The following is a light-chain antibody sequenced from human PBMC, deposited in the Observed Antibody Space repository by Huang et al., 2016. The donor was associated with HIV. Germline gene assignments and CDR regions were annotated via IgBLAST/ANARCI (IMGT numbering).Light chain of an antibody. CDR1: QSVSTSY. CDR2: GAS. Sequence: EIVLTQSPGTLSLSPGERATLSCRASQSVSTSYLALYKQKSGQAPRLLMYGASSRATGIPDRFSGSGSGTDFTLTISRLEPEDFAVYYCQQYGTTPQTFGQGTKVEIK. CDR3: QQYGTTPQT. V-gene: IGKV3-20*01. J-gene: IGKJ1*01.